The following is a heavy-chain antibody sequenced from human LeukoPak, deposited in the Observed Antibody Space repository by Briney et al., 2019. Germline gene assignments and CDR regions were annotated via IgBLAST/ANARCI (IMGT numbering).Heavy chain of an antibody. V-gene: IGHV4-34*01. Sequence: PSETLSLTCAVHGGSLSGYYWSWIRQPPGKGLEWIGEINHSGSTNYNPSLKSRVTISVDTSKNQFSLKLRSVTAADTAVYHCGILGVVLDGTDIWGQGTMVTVSS. CDR1: GGSLSGYY. J-gene: IGHJ3*02. CDR2: INHSGST. D-gene: IGHD3-3*01. CDR3: GILGVVLDGTDI.